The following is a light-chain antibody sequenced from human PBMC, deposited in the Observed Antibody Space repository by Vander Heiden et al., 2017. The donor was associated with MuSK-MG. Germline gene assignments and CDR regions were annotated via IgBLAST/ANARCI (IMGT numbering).Light chain of an antibody. CDR1: SSDVGSYNL. J-gene: IGLJ2*01. V-gene: IGLV2-23*02. CDR2: EVT. Sequence: QSALTHPAPASGSPGHSITTSCTGTSSDVGSYNLVSWYQQHPGKAPKLMIYEVTKRPSGVSNRFSGSKSGNTASLTISGLQAEDEADYYCCSYACGSTFRFGGGTKLTVL. CDR3: CSYACGSTFR.